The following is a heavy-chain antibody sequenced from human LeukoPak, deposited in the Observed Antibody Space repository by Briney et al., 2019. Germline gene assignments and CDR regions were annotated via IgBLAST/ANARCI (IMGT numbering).Heavy chain of an antibody. CDR1: GFTFSSYE. Sequence: PGGSLRLSCAASGFTFSSYEMNWVRQAPGKGLEWVSYISSSGTTTYYAASVKGRFTISRDDAKNSLYLQMNSLRAEDTAVYYCARDPYSSSSFDYWGQGTLVTVSS. V-gene: IGHV3-48*03. J-gene: IGHJ4*02. CDR2: ISSSGTTT. D-gene: IGHD6-6*01. CDR3: ARDPYSSSSFDY.